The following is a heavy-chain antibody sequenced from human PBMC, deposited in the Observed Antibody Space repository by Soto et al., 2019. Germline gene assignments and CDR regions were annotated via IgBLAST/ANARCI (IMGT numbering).Heavy chain of an antibody. Sequence: SETLSLTCTVSVGSISSYCWSWIRQPPGKGLEWIGYIYYSGSTNYNPSLKSRITINADTSNNQLSLQLNSVTPDDTAVYYCARLIGDSWLDSWGQGTLVTVSS. CDR2: IYYSGST. V-gene: IGHV4-59*08. CDR1: VGSISSYC. CDR3: ARLIGDSWLDS. J-gene: IGHJ5*01.